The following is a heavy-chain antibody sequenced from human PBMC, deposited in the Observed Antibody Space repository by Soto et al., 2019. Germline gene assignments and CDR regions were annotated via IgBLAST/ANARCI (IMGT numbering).Heavy chain of an antibody. J-gene: IGHJ4*02. CDR3: ANEIRPNDY. CDR2: ISISGGNT. Sequence: EVQLLESGGGLVQPGGSLRLSCAASGLPFSSHAMSWVRQAPGKGLEWVSSISISGGNTYYADSVRGRFTISRDNSKNTLYLNMNSLAAEDTDIYYCANEIRPNDYWGQGTLVTVSS. CDR1: GLPFSSHA. V-gene: IGHV3-23*01. D-gene: IGHD4-17*01.